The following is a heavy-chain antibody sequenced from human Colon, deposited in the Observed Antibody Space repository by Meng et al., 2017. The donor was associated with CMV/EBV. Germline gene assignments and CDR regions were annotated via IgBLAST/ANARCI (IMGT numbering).Heavy chain of an antibody. CDR2: IKEDGSEK. V-gene: IGHV3-7*01. D-gene: IGHD3-3*01. Sequence: GESLKISCAASGFTFTNNWMTWVRQAPGKGLQWVANIKEDGSEKYYLDSVNGRLTISRDNAKDSLYLQMNSLRVDDTGVYYCARFLGNGWYDPWGQGTQVTVSS. CDR1: GFTFTNNW. J-gene: IGHJ5*02. CDR3: ARFLGNGWYDP.